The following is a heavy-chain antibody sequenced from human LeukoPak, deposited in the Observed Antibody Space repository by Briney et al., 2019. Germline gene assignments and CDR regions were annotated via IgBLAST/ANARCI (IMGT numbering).Heavy chain of an antibody. CDR2: IIPIFGTA. Sequence: ASVKVSCKASGGTFSSYAISWVRQAPGQGLEWMGGIIPIFGTANYAQKFQGRVTITADESTSTAYMELSSLRSEDRAVYYCARDQSPYYGDYDLGAFDIWGQGTMVTVSS. CDR1: GGTFSSYA. J-gene: IGHJ3*02. CDR3: ARDQSPYYGDYDLGAFDI. V-gene: IGHV1-69*13. D-gene: IGHD4-17*01.